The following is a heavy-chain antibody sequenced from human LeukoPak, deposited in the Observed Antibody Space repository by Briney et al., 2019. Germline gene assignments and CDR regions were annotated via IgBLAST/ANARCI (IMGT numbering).Heavy chain of an antibody. CDR1: GVSISSYY. J-gene: IGHJ4*02. D-gene: IGHD3-22*01. V-gene: IGHV4-4*07. CDR3: ARDIQTYYYDSSGYFKGALFDY. Sequence: PSETLSLTCTVSGVSISSYYWSWIRQPAGKGLEWIGRIDTSGSTNYNPSLKSRVTISVDTSKNQFSLKLSSVTAADTAVYYCARDIQTYYYDSSGYFKGALFDYWGQGTLVTVSS. CDR2: IDTSGST.